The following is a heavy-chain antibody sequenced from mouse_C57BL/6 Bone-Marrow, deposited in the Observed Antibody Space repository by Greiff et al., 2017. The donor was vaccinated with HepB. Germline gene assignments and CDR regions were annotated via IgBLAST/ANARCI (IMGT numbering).Heavy chain of an antibody. CDR3: ARKGDYYGSAYYFDY. Sequence: QVQLQQPGAELVKPGASVKMSCKASGYTFTSYWITWVKQRPGQGLEWIGDIYPGSGSTNYNEKFKGKATLTADKSSSTAYMELRSLTSEDSAVYFCARKGDYYGSAYYFDYWGQGTTLTVSS. CDR2: IYPGSGST. V-gene: IGHV1-55*01. J-gene: IGHJ2*01. D-gene: IGHD1-1*01. CDR1: GYTFTSYW.